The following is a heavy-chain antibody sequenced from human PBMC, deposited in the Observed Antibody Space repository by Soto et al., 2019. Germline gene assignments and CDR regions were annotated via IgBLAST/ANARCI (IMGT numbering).Heavy chain of an antibody. CDR3: AADATAWQQMVPSDY. CDR1: GFTFTSSA. CDR2: IAVGSGYT. V-gene: IGHV1-58*01. J-gene: IGHJ4*02. Sequence: GASVKVSCKASGFTFTSSAFQWVRHARGQRLEWIGWIAVGSGYTNYAQRFQDRVTLTRDMSTATTYMELSRLTSEDTAIYYCAADATAWQQMVPSDYWGQGTLVTVSS. D-gene: IGHD2-8*01.